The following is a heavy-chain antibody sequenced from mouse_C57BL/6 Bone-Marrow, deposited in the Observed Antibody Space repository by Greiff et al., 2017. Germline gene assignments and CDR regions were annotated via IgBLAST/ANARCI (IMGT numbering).Heavy chain of an antibody. J-gene: IGHJ4*01. V-gene: IGHV2-6*01. CDR1: GFSFTSYG. CDR2: IWGVGST. D-gene: IGHD1-1*01. CDR3: ARSITTRGYAMDY. Sequence: VKLVESGPGLVAPSQSLSITCTVSGFSFTSYGVDWVRQSPGKGLEWLGVIWGVGSTHYNSALKSRLSISKDNSKSQVFVKMNSRQTDDTAIYYCARSITTRGYAMDYLGQGTSVTVSS.